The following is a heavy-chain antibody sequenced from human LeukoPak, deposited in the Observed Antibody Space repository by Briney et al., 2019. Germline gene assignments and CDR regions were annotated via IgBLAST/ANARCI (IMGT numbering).Heavy chain of an antibody. CDR1: GFTFSSYA. V-gene: IGHV3-23*01. CDR2: ISGIGGST. CDR3: AKDGRVWAFDI. Sequence: GGSLRLSCAASGFTFSSYAMSWVRQAPGKVREWVSAISGIGGSTYYADSVKGRFTISRDNSKNTMYLHMNSLRAEDTAVYYCAKDGRVWAFDIWGQGTMVTVSS. D-gene: IGHD2-15*01. J-gene: IGHJ3*02.